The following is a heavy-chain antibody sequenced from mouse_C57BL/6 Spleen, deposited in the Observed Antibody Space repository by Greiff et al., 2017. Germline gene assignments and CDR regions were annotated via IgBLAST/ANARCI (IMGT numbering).Heavy chain of an antibody. CDR3: ARGGSSGFPWFAY. V-gene: IGHV1-82*01. CDR2: FYPGDGDT. D-gene: IGHD3-2*02. J-gene: IGHJ3*01. Sequence: VQLQESGPELVKPGASVKISCKASGYAFSSSWMNWVKQRPGKGLEWIGRFYPGDGDTNYNGKFKGKATLTADKSSSTAYMQLSSLTSEDSAVYFCARGGSSGFPWFAYWGQGTLVTVSA. CDR1: GYAFSSSW.